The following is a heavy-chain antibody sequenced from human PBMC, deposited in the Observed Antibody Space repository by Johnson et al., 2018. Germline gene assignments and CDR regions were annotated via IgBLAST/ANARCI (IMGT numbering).Heavy chain of an antibody. D-gene: IGHD1-26*01. CDR3: TRSVYGGTYFS. J-gene: IGHJ1*01. CDR2: IWYDGSNK. Sequence: QVQLVESGGGLVQPGRSLRLSCAASGFTFDDYAMHWVRQAPGKGLEWVAVIWYDGSNKYYADSVKGRFTISRDDSKNTEYLQMNSLKTEEPAVYFCTRSVYGGTYFSWGQGTRVPVAS. CDR1: GFTFDDYA. V-gene: IGHV3-33*08.